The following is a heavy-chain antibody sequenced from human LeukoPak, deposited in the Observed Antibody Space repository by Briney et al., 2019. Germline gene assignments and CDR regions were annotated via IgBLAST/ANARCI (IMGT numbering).Heavy chain of an antibody. CDR3: ARGNLYYYDSSGYYFKFDY. CDR1: GGSISSGGYY. J-gene: IGHJ4*02. Sequence: PSETLSLTCTVSGGSISSGGYYWSWIRQPPGKGLEWIGEINHSGSTNYNPSLKSRVTISVDTSKNQFSLKLSSVTAADTAVYYCARGNLYYYDSSGYYFKFDYWGQGTLVTVSS. V-gene: IGHV4-39*07. CDR2: INHSGST. D-gene: IGHD3-22*01.